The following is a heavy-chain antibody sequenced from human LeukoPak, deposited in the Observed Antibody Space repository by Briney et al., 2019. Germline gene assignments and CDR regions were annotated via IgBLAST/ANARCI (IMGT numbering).Heavy chain of an antibody. Sequence: ASVKVSCKTSGYTFTSYFMHWVRQAPGQGLEWMGIINPSGDSTSYAPKFRDRVTMTRDTSTSTVYMELSSLRSEDTATYYCVTSEGGPRYSGRYPFDYWGQGALVTVSS. CDR2: INPSGDST. D-gene: IGHD1-26*01. CDR1: GYTFTSYF. CDR3: VTSEGGPRYSGRYPFDY. V-gene: IGHV1-46*01. J-gene: IGHJ4*02.